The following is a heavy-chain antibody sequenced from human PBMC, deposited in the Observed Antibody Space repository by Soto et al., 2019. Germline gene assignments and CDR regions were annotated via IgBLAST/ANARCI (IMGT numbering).Heavy chain of an antibody. V-gene: IGHV1-69*01. J-gene: IGHJ3*02. Sequence: QVQLVQSGTEVKKPGSSVKVSCKASGGTFSSYAISWVRQAPGQGLEWMGGIIPIFGTANYAQKFQGRVTITADESTSTAYMELSSLRSEDTAVYYCARGRITMIVVVIPDAFDIWGQGTMVTVSS. CDR1: GGTFSSYA. D-gene: IGHD3-22*01. CDR3: ARGRITMIVVVIPDAFDI. CDR2: IIPIFGTA.